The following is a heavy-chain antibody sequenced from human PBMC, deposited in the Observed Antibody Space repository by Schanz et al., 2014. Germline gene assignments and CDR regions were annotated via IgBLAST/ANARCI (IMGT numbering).Heavy chain of an antibody. CDR1: GGTFSTYT. CDR3: ARDRRRYCSTASCLHDNWFDP. Sequence: QVQLVQSWAEVKGPGASVKVSCKASGGTFSTYTISWVRQAPGQGLEWMGRIIPIHGIVNYAQRFQDRVRITADKSTGTAYMELRSLRSDDTAVYYCARDRRRYCSTASCLHDNWFDPWGQGTLVIVSS. J-gene: IGHJ5*02. D-gene: IGHD2-2*01. V-gene: IGHV1-69*04. CDR2: IIPIHGIV.